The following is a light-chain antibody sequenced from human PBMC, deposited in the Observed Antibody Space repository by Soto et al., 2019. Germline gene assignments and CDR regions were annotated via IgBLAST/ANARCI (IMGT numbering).Light chain of an antibody. J-gene: IGLJ2*01. Sequence: QSALTQPASVSGSPGQSITISCPGSSSDVGDYSYVSWYQQHPGKAPKLIIFNVRDRPSGVSNRFSGSKSGNTASLTISGLQAEDEADYYCSSYSNINALGLFGGGTKLTVL. CDR3: SSYSNINALGL. CDR1: SSDVGDYSY. V-gene: IGLV2-14*03. CDR2: NVR.